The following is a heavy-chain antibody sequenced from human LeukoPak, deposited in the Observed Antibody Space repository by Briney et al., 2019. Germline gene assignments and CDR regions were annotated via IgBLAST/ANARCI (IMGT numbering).Heavy chain of an antibody. D-gene: IGHD4-11*01. V-gene: IGHV1-2*02. CDR2: INPNSGET. CDR3: ARDRDYSNTERGFDY. Sequence: ASVKVSCKTSGYTFSDYYIHWVRQAPGQGLEWMGWINPNSGETKSAQKFQSRVTITGDTSISTAYMELRRVTSDDTAVYYCARDRDYSNTERGFDYWGQGTLVTVSS. J-gene: IGHJ4*02. CDR1: GYTFSDYY.